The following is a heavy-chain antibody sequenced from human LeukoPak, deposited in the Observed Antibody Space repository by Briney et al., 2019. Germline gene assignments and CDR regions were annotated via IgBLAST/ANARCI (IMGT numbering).Heavy chain of an antibody. CDR3: ARIREPSWIHDTPYYFDY. CDR1: GYTFTSYG. J-gene: IGHJ4*02. CDR2: ISAYNGNT. Sequence: ASVKVSCKASGYTFTSYGISWVRQAPGQGLEWMGWISAYNGNTNYAQKLQGRVTMTTDTSTSTAYMELRSLRSDDTAVYYCARIREPSWIHDTPYYFDYWGQGTLVTVSS. V-gene: IGHV1-18*01. D-gene: IGHD1-14*01.